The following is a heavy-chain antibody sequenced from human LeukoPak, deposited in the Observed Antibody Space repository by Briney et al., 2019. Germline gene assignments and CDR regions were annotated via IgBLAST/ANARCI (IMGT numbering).Heavy chain of an antibody. Sequence: ASETLSLTCTASDDSISRDFWTWIRQPPGKGLEWIGYIRCNGRTEYNPSLKSRVTISIQTSKNQFSLKLTSVTAADTAIYYCARLPDVSGWPFDYWGQGILVTVSS. V-gene: IGHV4-59*01. CDR1: DDSISRDF. D-gene: IGHD6-19*01. CDR2: IRCNGRT. J-gene: IGHJ4*02. CDR3: ARLPDVSGWPFDY.